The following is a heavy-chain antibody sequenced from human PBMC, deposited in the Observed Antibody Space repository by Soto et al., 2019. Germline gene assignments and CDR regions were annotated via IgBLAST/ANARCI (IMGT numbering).Heavy chain of an antibody. J-gene: IGHJ4*02. CDR2: FDPEDQET. V-gene: IGHV1-24*01. CDR1: GDTLSELS. CDR3: AAERLGFCDTDNCFRHYLDS. Sequence: QVQLIQSGAEVKKPGASVKVSCKVSGDTLSELSIHWVRQASGKGLEWMVSFDPEDQETVYAQKFQGRVTLTEDTSTDTAYMEVTSLRSEDTATYYCAAERLGFCDTDNCFRHYLDSWGQGTPVIISS. D-gene: IGHD2-15*01.